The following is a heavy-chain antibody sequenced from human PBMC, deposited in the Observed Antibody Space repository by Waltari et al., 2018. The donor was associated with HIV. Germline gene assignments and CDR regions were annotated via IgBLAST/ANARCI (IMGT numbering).Heavy chain of an antibody. CDR2: IWYDGRNK. CDR3: ARDRTATSRGNGMDV. D-gene: IGHD1-1*01. V-gene: IGHV3-33*01. CDR1: GFTFNNNA. Sequence: QVQLVESGGGVVQPGTSLRLSGAAYGFTFNNNAMHWVRQAPGKGLVWVSVIWYDGRNKYYSDSVKGRFSITRDTSKNTLSLEMNSLRAEDTGIYYCARDRTATSRGNGMDVWGPGTTVIVSS. J-gene: IGHJ6*02.